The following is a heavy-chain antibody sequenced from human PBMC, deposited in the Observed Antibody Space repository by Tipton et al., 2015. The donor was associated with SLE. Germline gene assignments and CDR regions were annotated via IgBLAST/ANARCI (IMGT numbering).Heavy chain of an antibody. V-gene: IGHV3-11*04. D-gene: IGHD4-17*01. J-gene: IGHJ5*02. CDR3: ARVGDYGDYPTDH. Sequence: SLRLSCAASGFTFSDYYMSWIRQAPGKGLEWLSYISNSGSIIYYADSVKGRFTISRDNAKNSLSLQMNSLRAEDTAVYYCARVGDYGDYPTDHWGQGTLVTVSS. CDR1: GFTFSDYY. CDR2: ISNSGSII.